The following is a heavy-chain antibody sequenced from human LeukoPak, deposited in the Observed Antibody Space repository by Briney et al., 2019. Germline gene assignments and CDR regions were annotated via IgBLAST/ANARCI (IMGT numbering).Heavy chain of an antibody. V-gene: IGHV3-33*02. CDR1: GFTFSNYG. CDR3: ARGRDGYNYYYYYYMDV. Sequence: GGSLRLSCAASGFTFSNYGMHWVRQAPGKGLEWLAIMWYDGSIKYYADSAKGRFTISRDNSKNTVFLRMNSLRAEDTAVYYCARGRDGYNYYYYYYMDVWGKGTTVTVSS. CDR2: MWYDGSIK. J-gene: IGHJ6*03. D-gene: IGHD5-24*01.